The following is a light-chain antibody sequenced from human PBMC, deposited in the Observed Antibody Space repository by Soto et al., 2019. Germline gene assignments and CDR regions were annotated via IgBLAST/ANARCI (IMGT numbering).Light chain of an antibody. J-gene: IGKJ1*01. V-gene: IGKV1-5*01. CDR1: QSVSNW. CDR3: QQLNSYPLT. CDR2: HAS. Sequence: DIQMPQSPSTLPASLGDRVTITCRASQSVSNWLAWYQQKPGKAPKVLIYHASNLQSGVPSRFSGSGSGTEFTLTISSLQPDDFATYYCQQLNSYPLTFGQGTKVDI.